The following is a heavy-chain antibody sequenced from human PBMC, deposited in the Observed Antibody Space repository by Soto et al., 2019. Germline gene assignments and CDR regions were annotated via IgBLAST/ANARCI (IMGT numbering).Heavy chain of an antibody. CDR1: GVAISSSNYY. Sequence: QLQLQESGPGLMKPSETLSLTCNVSGVAISSSNYYWAWIRQPPGRGLEWIGSVYNTGTTYYNPSLKSRVSIPVDESKNHFSLKVTSVTAADTAVYYCASPKTGTATAGYDYWGQGTLVTVSS. CDR2: VYNTGTT. D-gene: IGHD6-25*01. J-gene: IGHJ4*02. V-gene: IGHV4-39*02. CDR3: ASPKTGTATAGYDY.